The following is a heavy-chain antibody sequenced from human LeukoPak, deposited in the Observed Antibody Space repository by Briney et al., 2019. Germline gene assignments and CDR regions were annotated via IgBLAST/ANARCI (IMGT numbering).Heavy chain of an antibody. CDR1: GFTFSSFG. CDR2: ISYDGSKK. D-gene: IGHD3-10*01. V-gene: IGHV3-30*18. Sequence: GGSLRLSCAASGFTFSSFGIHWVRQPPGKGLEWVAVISYDGSKKNYADSVKGRFTISRDNSKNTLYLQMNSLRAEDTAVYYCAKFTGSQPHDWGQGTLVTVSS. CDR3: AKFTGSQPHD. J-gene: IGHJ4*02.